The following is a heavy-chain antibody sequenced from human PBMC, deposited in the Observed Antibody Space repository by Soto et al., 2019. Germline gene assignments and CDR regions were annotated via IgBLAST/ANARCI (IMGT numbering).Heavy chain of an antibody. D-gene: IGHD2-21*02. V-gene: IGHV1-69*02. CDR1: GGTFSSYT. CDR2: IIPILGIA. CDR3: ATLTYCGGDVLCQWYFDL. Sequence: QVQLVQSGAEVKKPGSSVKVSCKASGGTFSSYTISWVRQAPGQGLEWMGRIIPILGIANYAQKFQGRVTITADKSTSTAXXELSSLXSXXXAXYYCATLTYCGGDVLCQWYFDLWGRGTLVTVSS. J-gene: IGHJ2*01.